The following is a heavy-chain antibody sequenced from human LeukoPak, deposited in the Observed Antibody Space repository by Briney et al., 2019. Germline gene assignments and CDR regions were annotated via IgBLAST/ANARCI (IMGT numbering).Heavy chain of an antibody. Sequence: SETLSLTCSVSVDSITNYYWSCIRQPAGKGLEWIGRIYTSGTTDYNPSLKSRVSMSVDTSKNQFSLKLSSVTAADTAMYYCARDQWRDEYIRFDYWGQGTLVTVSS. J-gene: IGHJ4*02. V-gene: IGHV4-4*07. CDR2: IYTSGTT. CDR3: ARDQWRDEYIRFDY. D-gene: IGHD5-24*01. CDR1: VDSITNYY.